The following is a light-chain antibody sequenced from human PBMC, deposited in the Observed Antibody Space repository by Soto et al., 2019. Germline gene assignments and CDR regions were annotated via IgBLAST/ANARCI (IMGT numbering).Light chain of an antibody. Sequence: EIVLTQSPGTLSLSPGERTTLSCRASQSVSSSYLAWYQQKPGQAPRLLIYGASNRATGIPDRFSGSGSGTDFTLTISRLEPEDFATYYCQQYNNYPLTFGGGATVEIK. CDR3: QQYNNYPLT. CDR2: GAS. V-gene: IGKV3-20*01. CDR1: QSVSSSY. J-gene: IGKJ4*01.